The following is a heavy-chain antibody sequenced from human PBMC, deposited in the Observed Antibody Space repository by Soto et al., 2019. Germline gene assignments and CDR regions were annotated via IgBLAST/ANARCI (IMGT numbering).Heavy chain of an antibody. CDR3: ARDLSIAAAGNY. D-gene: IGHD6-13*01. V-gene: IGHV1-18*01. CDR2: ISANNGNT. J-gene: IGHJ4*02. CDR1: GYTVPSYG. Sequence: GASVNVSCKASGYTVPSYGISLVRPAPGQGLEWMGWISANNGNTNYAQKVQGRVTMTTDTSTSTAYMELRSLRSDDTVVYYCARDLSIAAAGNYWGQGTLVTVSS.